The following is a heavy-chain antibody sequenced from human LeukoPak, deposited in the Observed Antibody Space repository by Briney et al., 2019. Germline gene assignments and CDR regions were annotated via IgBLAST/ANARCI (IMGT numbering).Heavy chain of an antibody. CDR3: ARGTLWELRGESLGY. J-gene: IGHJ4*02. Sequence: PGGSLRLSCAASGFTFSSYTMNWVRQAPGKGLEWVSSISTSSSYIYYADSVKGRFTISRDNSKNTLYLQMGSLRAEDMAVYYCARGTLWELRGESLGYWGQGTLVTVSS. D-gene: IGHD1-26*01. CDR2: ISTSSSYI. V-gene: IGHV3-21*01. CDR1: GFTFSSYT.